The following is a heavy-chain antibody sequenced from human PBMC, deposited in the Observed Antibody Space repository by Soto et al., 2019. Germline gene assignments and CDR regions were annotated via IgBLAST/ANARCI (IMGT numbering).Heavy chain of an antibody. D-gene: IGHD2-21*01. CDR2: VKSKTDSETT. CDR3: TTNVGGSSLWFGS. V-gene: IGHV3-15*01. J-gene: IGHJ5*02. Sequence: EVQLVESGGGLVKPGGSLRLSCAASGLTFSNAWMSWVRQAPGKGLEWVGRVKSKTDSETTNYAAPVKGRFTISRDDSENTLYLQMDSQKAEDTAVNYCTTNVGGSSLWFGSWGQGTLVTVSS. CDR1: GLTFSNAW.